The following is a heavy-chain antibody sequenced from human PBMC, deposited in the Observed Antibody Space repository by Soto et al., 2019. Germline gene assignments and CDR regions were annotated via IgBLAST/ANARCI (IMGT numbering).Heavy chain of an antibody. Sequence: QVHLVQSGAEVKKPGASVKLSCKASGYIFVSYYIHWVRQAPGQGLEWVGLIKTSRGIVEYAPECLGRVTKTRDKSTNTVYMGLTSLRSENTAVYYDARDFGGYQHMDVWGQETTITV. D-gene: IGHD3-3*01. CDR3: ARDFGGYQHMDV. J-gene: IGHJ6*02. CDR1: GYIFVSYY. CDR2: IKTSRGIV. V-gene: IGHV1-46*01.